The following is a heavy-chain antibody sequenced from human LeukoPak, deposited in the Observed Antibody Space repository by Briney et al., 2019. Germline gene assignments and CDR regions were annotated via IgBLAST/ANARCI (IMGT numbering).Heavy chain of an antibody. D-gene: IGHD3-3*01. CDR3: ARRSRDFWSGYFSFDY. V-gene: IGHV4-34*01. Sequence: PSETLSLTCAVYGGFFSGYYWSWIRQPPGKGLEWIGEINHSGSTNYNPSLKSRVTISVDTSKNQFSLKLSSVTAADTAVYYCARRSRDFWSGYFSFDYWGQGTLVTVSS. J-gene: IGHJ4*02. CDR2: INHSGST. CDR1: GGFFSGYY.